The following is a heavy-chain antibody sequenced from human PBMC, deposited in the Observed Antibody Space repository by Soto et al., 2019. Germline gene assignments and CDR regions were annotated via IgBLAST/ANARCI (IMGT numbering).Heavy chain of an antibody. J-gene: IGHJ6*02. CDR2: ISYSGST. CDR3: ASSPQYSSGWNDYYVMDV. D-gene: IGHD6-19*01. CDR1: GCSISSSNCN. Sequence: SETLSLPGPVSGCSISSSNCNWIWIRQPPGKGLEWIGYISYSGSTNYNPSLKSRVTISVDTSKNQFSLNLRSVTAADTAVYYCASSPQYSSGWNDYYVMDVWGQGTTVTVSS. V-gene: IGHV4-61*01.